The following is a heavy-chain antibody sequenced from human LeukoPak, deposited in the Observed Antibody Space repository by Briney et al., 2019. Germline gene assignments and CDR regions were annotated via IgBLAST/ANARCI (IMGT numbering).Heavy chain of an antibody. Sequence: GASLKVSCKASGYTFTGYFVHWVRQAPGQGLEWMGWINPNSGGTNYAQRFQGRVTMTRDTSFSTAYMELSRLTSDDTAVYYCARESRSFDWLLGYFDYWGQGTLVTVSS. CDR2: INPNSGGT. CDR1: GYTFTGYF. J-gene: IGHJ4*02. D-gene: IGHD3-9*01. CDR3: ARESRSFDWLLGYFDY. V-gene: IGHV1-2*02.